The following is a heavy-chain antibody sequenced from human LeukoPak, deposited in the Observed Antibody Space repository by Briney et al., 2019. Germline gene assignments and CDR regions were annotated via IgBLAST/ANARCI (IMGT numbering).Heavy chain of an antibody. CDR3: ARGRDSSAYPYFDY. V-gene: IGHV3-74*01. Sequence: GGSLRLSCAASGFTFSGYWMHWVRHVPGKGLVWVSRINSDGSSTNYADSVKGRFTSSRDNAKKTLYLKMNSLRAEDTAVYYCARGRDSSAYPYFDYWGQGTLVTVSS. J-gene: IGHJ4*02. CDR1: GFTFSGYW. D-gene: IGHD3-22*01. CDR2: INSDGSST.